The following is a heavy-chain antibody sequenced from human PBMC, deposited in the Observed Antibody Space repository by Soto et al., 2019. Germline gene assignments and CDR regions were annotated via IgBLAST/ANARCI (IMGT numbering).Heavy chain of an antibody. CDR2: ISADNGNT. V-gene: IGHV1-18*01. CDR3: ARRGVLPDY. J-gene: IGHJ4*02. D-gene: IGHD3-10*01. CDR1: GYTFANYG. Sequence: ASVKVSCKTSGYTFANYGISWVRQAPGQGLEWMGWISADNGNTNYARNLQGRVTMTTDTSTGTSYMVLRSLTSDDTAVYYCARRGVLPDYWGQGTLVTVSS.